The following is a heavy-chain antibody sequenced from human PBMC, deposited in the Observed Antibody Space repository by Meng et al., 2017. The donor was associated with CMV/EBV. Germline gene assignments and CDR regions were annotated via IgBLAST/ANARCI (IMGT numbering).Heavy chain of an antibody. CDR1: GFTFDDYA. J-gene: IGHJ4*02. CDR2: ISWNSGSI. Sequence: GGSLRLSCAASGFTFDDYAMHWVRQAPGKGLEWVSGISWNSGSIGYADSVKGRFTISRDNAKNSLYLQMNSLRAEDTALYYCAKDGGPFDYWGQGTLVTVLL. D-gene: IGHD3-16*01. V-gene: IGHV3-9*01. CDR3: AKDGGPFDY.